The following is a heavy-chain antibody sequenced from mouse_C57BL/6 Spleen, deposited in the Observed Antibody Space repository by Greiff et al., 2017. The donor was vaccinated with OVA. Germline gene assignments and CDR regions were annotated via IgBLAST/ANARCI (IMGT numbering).Heavy chain of an antibody. J-gene: IGHJ4*01. CDR3: ARSYYDYDRRAMDY. V-gene: IGHV1-50*01. CDR2: IDPSDSYT. D-gene: IGHD2-4*01. Sequence: QVQLQQPGAELVKPGASVKLSCKASGYTFTSYWMQWVKQRPGQGLEWIGEIDPSDSYTNYNQKFKGKATLTVDTSSSTAYMQLSSLTSEDSAVYYCARSYYDYDRRAMDYWGQGTSVTVSS. CDR1: GYTFTSYW.